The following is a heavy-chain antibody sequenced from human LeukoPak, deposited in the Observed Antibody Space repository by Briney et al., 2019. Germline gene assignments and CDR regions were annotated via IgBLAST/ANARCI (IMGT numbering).Heavy chain of an antibody. CDR3: ARGGYMDV. Sequence: SETLSLTCTVSGGSISPYYWAWIRQPPGKGLERIGYIYYSGSTKYNPSLKSRVTISLDTSKNQFSLNLTSLTAADAAVYYCARGGYMDVWGKGTTVTISS. CDR2: IYYSGST. J-gene: IGHJ6*03. V-gene: IGHV4-59*01. CDR1: GGSISPYY.